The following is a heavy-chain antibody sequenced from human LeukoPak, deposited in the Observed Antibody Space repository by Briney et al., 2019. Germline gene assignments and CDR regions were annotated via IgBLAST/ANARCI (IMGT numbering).Heavy chain of an antibody. V-gene: IGHV3-7*01. CDR1: GFTFSSYW. J-gene: IGHJ4*02. Sequence: GGSLRLSCATSGFTFSSYWMSWVRQAPGKGLEWQANIKQDGSGEYYVDSVRGRFTISRDNAKNSLHLQMNYVRAEDTALYYCARLPSSSSSGSFNSWGQGTLVTVSS. CDR2: IKQDGSGE. CDR3: ARLPSSSSSGSFNS. D-gene: IGHD6-6*01.